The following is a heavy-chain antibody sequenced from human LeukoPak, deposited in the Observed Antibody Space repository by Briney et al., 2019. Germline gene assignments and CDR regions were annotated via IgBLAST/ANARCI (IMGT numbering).Heavy chain of an antibody. D-gene: IGHD3-22*01. Sequence: GESLKISCKGSGYSFTIYWIGWVRQMPGKGLEWMGIIYPGDSDTRYSPSFQGQVTISADKSISTAYLQWSSLKASDTAMYYCARREYYYDSSGYYYYFDYWGQGTLVTVSS. J-gene: IGHJ4*02. CDR1: GYSFTIYW. V-gene: IGHV5-51*01. CDR2: IYPGDSDT. CDR3: ARREYYYDSSGYYYYFDY.